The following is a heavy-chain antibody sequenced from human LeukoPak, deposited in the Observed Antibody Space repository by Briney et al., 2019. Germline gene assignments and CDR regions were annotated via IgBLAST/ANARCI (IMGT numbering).Heavy chain of an antibody. D-gene: IGHD3-10*01. J-gene: IGHJ6*03. V-gene: IGHV5-51*01. Sequence: GESLKISCKGSGYSFTSYWIGWVRQMPGKGLEWMGIIYPGDSDTRYSPSFQGQVTISADKSISTAYLQWSSLKASDTAMYYCARQHVDYGSGSYSHYYYYMDVWGKGTTVTISS. CDR3: ARQHVDYGSGSYSHYYYYMDV. CDR2: IYPGDSDT. CDR1: GYSFTSYW.